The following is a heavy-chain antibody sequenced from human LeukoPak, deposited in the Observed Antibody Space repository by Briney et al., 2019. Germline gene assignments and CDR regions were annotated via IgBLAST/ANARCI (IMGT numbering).Heavy chain of an antibody. Sequence: ASVKVSCKASGYTFTSYDINWVRQATGQGLGWMGWMNPNSGNTGYAQKFQGRVTMTRNTSISTAYMELSSLRSEDTAVYYCARGGPSRTYYDFWSGYFDDHTNYYYYGMDVWGQGTTVTVSS. D-gene: IGHD3-3*01. V-gene: IGHV1-8*01. J-gene: IGHJ6*02. CDR3: ARGGPSRTYYDFWSGYFDDHTNYYYYGMDV. CDR2: MNPNSGNT. CDR1: GYTFTSYD.